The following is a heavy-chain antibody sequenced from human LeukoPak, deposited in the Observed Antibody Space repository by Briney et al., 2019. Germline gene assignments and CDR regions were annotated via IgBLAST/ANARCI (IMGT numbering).Heavy chain of an antibody. CDR1: GFTFSSYA. CDR2: ISYDGSNK. J-gene: IGHJ6*03. D-gene: IGHD4-23*01. CDR3: ARDSVVKAYYYYMDV. Sequence: PGRSLRLSCAASGFTFSSYAMHWVRQAPGKGLEWVAVISYDGSNKYYADSVKGRFTISRDNSKNTLYLQMNSLRAEDTAVHYCARDSVVKAYYYYMDVWGKGTTVTVSS. V-gene: IGHV3-30-3*01.